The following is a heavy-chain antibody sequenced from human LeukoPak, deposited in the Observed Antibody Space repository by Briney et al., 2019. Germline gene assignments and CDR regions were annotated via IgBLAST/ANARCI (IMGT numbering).Heavy chain of an antibody. J-gene: IGHJ4*02. V-gene: IGHV1-2*04. CDR2: INPNSGGT. CDR3: ARASYGLGSYYPIGY. D-gene: IGHD3-10*01. CDR1: GYTFSGYY. Sequence: ASVKVSCKASGYTFSGYYIHWVRQAPGQGLEWMGWINPNSGGTNYAQKFQGSVTMTRDTSITTAYMELSRLRSDDTAVYYCARASYGLGSYYPIGYRGQGTLVTVSS.